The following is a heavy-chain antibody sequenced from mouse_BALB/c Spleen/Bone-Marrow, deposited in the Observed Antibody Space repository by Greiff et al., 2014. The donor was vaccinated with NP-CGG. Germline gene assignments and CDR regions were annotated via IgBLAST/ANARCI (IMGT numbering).Heavy chain of an antibody. CDR1: GYSITSYYS. D-gene: IGHD4-1*01. J-gene: IGHJ4*01. CDR3: ARFAGTPYTMDY. Sequence: EVKLVESGPDLVKPSQSLSLTCTVTGYSITSYYSWHWIRQFPGNKLEWMGYIHYSGITVYNPSLKSRISITRDTSNNQFFLQLNSVTTEDTVTYYCARFAGTPYTMDYWGQGTSVTVSS. V-gene: IGHV3-1*02. CDR2: IHYSGIT.